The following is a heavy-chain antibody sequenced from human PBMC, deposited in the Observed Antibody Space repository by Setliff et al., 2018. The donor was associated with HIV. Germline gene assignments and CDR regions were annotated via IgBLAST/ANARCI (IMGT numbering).Heavy chain of an antibody. CDR2: VHFGGNT. J-gene: IGHJ4*02. V-gene: IGHV4-39*07. CDR1: GGFISTGGYS. CDR3: ARLGYVTFDFDY. D-gene: IGHD3-16*01. Sequence: PSETLSLTCTVSGGFISTGGYSWGWIRQPPGKGLEWIGNVHFGGNTYYTPSLESRVTISVDTSKKQFSLKLSSVTAADTAVYFCARLGYVTFDFDYWGQGTLVTVSS.